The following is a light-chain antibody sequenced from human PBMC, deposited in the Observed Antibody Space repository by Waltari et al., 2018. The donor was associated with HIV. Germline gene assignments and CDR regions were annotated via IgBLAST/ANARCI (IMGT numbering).Light chain of an antibody. CDR1: QSVSSN. V-gene: IGKV3D-15*01. CDR2: DAS. Sequence: MVMTQFPATLSLSPGETATLSCKASQSVSSNLAWYQQKPGQAPRLLIYDASTRATGLPARFSGSGSGTEFTLTISSLQSEDSAVYYCQQYNNWYTFAQGTKLEIK. CDR3: QQYNNWYT. J-gene: IGKJ2*01.